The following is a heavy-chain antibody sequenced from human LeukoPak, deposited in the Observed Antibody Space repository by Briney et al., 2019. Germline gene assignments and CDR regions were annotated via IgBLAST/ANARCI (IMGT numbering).Heavy chain of an antibody. J-gene: IGHJ4*02. V-gene: IGHV3-74*01. D-gene: IGHD3-10*01. CDR2: INSDGSST. CDR1: GFTFSSNW. CDR3: ARSTMVRGVINAFDY. Sequence: PGGSLRLSCAASGFTFSSNWMHWVRQAPGKGLVWVSRINSDGSSTTYAASVKGRFTISRDNAKNSLYLQMNSLRAEDTAVYYCARSTMVRGVINAFDYWGQGTLVTVSS.